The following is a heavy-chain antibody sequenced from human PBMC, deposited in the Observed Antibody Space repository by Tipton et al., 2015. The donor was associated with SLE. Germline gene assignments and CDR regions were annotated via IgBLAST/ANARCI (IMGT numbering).Heavy chain of an antibody. CDR2: ITSNAETT. D-gene: IGHD3-10*01. CDR1: GFTFNLFP. Sequence: GSLRLSCVASGFTFNLFPMSWVRQAPGKGLEWVSSITSNAETTHDADAVRGRFTVSRDNSRNTLYLQMNSLRAEDTALYYCVKEGGGEWGQGTLVTVSS. CDR3: VKEGGGE. V-gene: IGHV3-23*01. J-gene: IGHJ4*02.